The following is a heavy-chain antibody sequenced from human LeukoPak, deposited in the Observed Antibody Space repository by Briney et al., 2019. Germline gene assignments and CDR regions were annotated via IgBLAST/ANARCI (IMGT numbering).Heavy chain of an antibody. Sequence: ASVKVSCKASGYTFTSYYMHWVRHAPGQGLEWMGWINPNSGGTNYAHKFQGRVTMTRDTSIGTAYMELSRLRSEDTAVYYCARRIAAAGDWFDPWGQGTLGTVSS. CDR3: ARRIAAAGDWFDP. V-gene: IGHV1-2*02. CDR1: GYTFTSYY. CDR2: INPNSGGT. J-gene: IGHJ5*02. D-gene: IGHD6-13*01.